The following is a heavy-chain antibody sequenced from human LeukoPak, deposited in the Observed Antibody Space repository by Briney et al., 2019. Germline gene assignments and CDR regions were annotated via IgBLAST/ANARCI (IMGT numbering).Heavy chain of an antibody. J-gene: IGHJ4*02. CDR3: ARGSDSSGYYVLHFDY. V-gene: IGHV1-2*02. D-gene: IGHD3-22*01. Sequence: ASVKVSCKASGYTFTGYYIHWVRQAPGQGLEWMGWINPNTGGTNYAQKLQGRVTMTRDTSTSTAYMELSRLRSDDTAVYYCARGSDSSGYYVLHFDYWGQGTLVTVSS. CDR2: INPNTGGT. CDR1: GYTFTGYY.